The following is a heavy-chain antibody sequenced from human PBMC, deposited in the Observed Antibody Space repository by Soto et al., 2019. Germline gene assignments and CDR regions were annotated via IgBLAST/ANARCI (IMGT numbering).Heavy chain of an antibody. J-gene: IGHJ4*02. CDR3: ASGLYYYDRSVYYFA. D-gene: IGHD3-22*01. Sequence: EVQLVESGGGLVKPGGSLRLSCAASGFTLSSYSMNWVRQAPGKGLEWVSSISSSSTYIYYPDSVKGRFTISRDNPKNTLFLQINSLRAEDTAVYYCASGLYYYDRSVYYFAWGQGTLVTVSS. CDR2: ISSSSTYI. CDR1: GFTLSSYS. V-gene: IGHV3-21*01.